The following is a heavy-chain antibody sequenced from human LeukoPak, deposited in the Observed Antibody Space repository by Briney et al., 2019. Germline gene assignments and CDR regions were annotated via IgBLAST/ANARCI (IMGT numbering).Heavy chain of an antibody. J-gene: IGHJ4*02. CDR2: TYYSGST. V-gene: IGHV4-39*07. CDR1: GGSISSSSYY. Sequence: PSETLSLTCTVSGGSISSSSYYWGWIRQPPGKGLEWIGSTYYSGSTYYNPSLKSRVTMSVDTSKNQFSLKLSSVTAADTAVYYCARDRGDSSSWYYFDYWGQGTLVTVSS. CDR3: ARDRGDSSSWYYFDY. D-gene: IGHD6-13*01.